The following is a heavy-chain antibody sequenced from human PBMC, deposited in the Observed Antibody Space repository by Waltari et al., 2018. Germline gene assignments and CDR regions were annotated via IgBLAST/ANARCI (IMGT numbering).Heavy chain of an antibody. J-gene: IGHJ4*02. CDR2: LNPNSGDT. D-gene: IGHD4-17*01. V-gene: IGHV1-8*01. CDR1: GYRFYSYE. Sequence: QVQLVQSGAEVMKSGASVKVSCHASGYRFYSYESNWVRQAAGQGLEWMGWLNPNSGDTGYAQKFRGRVTLTGDTSTSTAYMVLSGLKSEDTAIYYCAKSSGTTVVTPDYWGQGTLVTVSS. CDR3: AKSSGTTVVTPDY.